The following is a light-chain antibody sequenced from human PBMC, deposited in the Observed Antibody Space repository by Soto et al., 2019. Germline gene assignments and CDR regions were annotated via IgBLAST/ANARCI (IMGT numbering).Light chain of an antibody. J-gene: IGLJ3*02. V-gene: IGLV9-49*01. CDR2: VGTGGIVG. CDR1: SGXXXYX. Sequence: QPVLTQPPSASASLGASVTLTCTLSSGXXXYXVDWYQQRXXXGPRFVMRVGTGGIVGSKGDGIPXRXSXLGSGLNRYLTIXXXXXXDESDYHCGADHGSGSXFVWVXGGGTKLTVL. CDR3: GADHGSGSXFVWV.